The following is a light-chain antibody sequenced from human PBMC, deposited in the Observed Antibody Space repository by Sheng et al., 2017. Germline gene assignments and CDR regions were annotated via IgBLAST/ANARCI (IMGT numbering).Light chain of an antibody. CDR2: KAS. CDR1: QSISSW. J-gene: IGKJ1*01. Sequence: DIQMTQSPSTVSASVGDRVTITCRTSQSISSWLAWYQQKPGKAPKLLIYKASSLESGVPSRFSGSGSGTEFTLTITSLQPNDFATYYCQQYNSYPWTFGQGTKVK. V-gene: IGKV1-5*03. CDR3: QQYNSYPWT.